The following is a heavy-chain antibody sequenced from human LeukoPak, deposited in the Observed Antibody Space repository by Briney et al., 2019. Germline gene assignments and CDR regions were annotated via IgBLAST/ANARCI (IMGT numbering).Heavy chain of an antibody. J-gene: IGHJ4*02. CDR2: MNRDGSEK. CDR3: AKASLREVVVITTPFDY. V-gene: IGHV3-7*03. CDR1: GFTFSSYW. Sequence: GGSLRLSCAASGFTFSSYWMSWVRQAPGKGLEWVANMNRDGSEKNYVDSIKGRFTISRDNAANSLYLQMNSLRAEDTTVYYCAKASLREVVVITTPFDYWGQGTLVTVSS. D-gene: IGHD3-22*01.